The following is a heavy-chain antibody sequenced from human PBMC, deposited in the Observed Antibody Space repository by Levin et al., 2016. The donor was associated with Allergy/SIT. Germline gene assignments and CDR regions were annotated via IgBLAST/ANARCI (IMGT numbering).Heavy chain of an antibody. Sequence: GSLRLSCAASGFTFSSYDMHWVRQATGKGLEWVSAIGTAGDTYYPGSVKGRFTISRENAKNSLYLQMNSLRAEDTALYYCTKARDFTAAGTTRYYYGMDVWGQGTTVTVSS. CDR2: IGTAGDT. J-gene: IGHJ6*02. D-gene: IGHD6-13*01. V-gene: IGHV3-13*01. CDR3: TKARDFTAAGTTRYYYGMDV. CDR1: GFTFSSYD.